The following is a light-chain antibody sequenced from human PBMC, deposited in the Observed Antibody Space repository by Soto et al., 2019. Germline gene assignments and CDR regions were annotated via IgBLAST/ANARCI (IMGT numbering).Light chain of an antibody. CDR3: CSYAGTYTWV. J-gene: IGLJ3*02. CDR2: DVN. V-gene: IGLV2-11*01. Sequence: QSVLTQPRSVSGSPGLSVTISSTGTSSDIGTYNYVSWYQQHPGKAPKLIIYDVNKRPSGVPDRFSGSKSGYTASLTISGLQAEDEADYYCCSYAGTYTWVFGGGTKVTVL. CDR1: SSDIGTYNY.